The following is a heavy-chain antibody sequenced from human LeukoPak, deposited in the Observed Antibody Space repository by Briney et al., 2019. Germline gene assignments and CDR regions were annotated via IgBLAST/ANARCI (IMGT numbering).Heavy chain of an antibody. D-gene: IGHD6-6*01. CDR1: GGSISNSSYY. Sequence: SETLSLTCTVSGGSISNSSYYWGWIRQPPGKGLEWIGSIYYSGSTYYNPSLKSRVTISVDTSKNQFSLKLSSVTAADTAVYYCARGSASSAHRYWGQGTLVTVSS. CDR3: ARGSASSAHRY. CDR2: IYYSGST. J-gene: IGHJ4*02. V-gene: IGHV4-39*07.